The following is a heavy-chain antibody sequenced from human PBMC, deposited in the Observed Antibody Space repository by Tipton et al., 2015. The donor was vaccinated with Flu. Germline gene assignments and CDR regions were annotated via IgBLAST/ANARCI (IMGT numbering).Heavy chain of an antibody. Sequence: LRLSCTVSGDSITSYYWSWIRQPPGKGLEWIGYVYHSGYTNYNPSLKSRVTMSLDRSKNQFSLKMFSVTAADSAVYYCARDRSVISAIETSGYPYWFFDLWGRGTLVTVSS. J-gene: IGHJ2*01. CDR3: ARDRSVISAIETSGYPYWFFDL. CDR2: VYHSGYT. V-gene: IGHV4-59*01. D-gene: IGHD6-25*01. CDR1: GDSITSYY.